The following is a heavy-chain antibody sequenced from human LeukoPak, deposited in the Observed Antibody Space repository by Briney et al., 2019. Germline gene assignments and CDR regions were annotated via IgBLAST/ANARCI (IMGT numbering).Heavy chain of an antibody. V-gene: IGHV1-18*01. Sequence: AVTVSFTSSAGTFTIYANSWVRQAPGQGLERMGWISAYNGNTNYSQTHHVRVTITTDTSTSTANMELRSLRSDDPAVYYCARASWGRWFDLWGQGTLVTVPS. CDR3: ARASWGRWFDL. CDR1: AGTFTIYA. J-gene: IGHJ5*02. D-gene: IGHD7-27*01. CDR2: ISAYNGNT.